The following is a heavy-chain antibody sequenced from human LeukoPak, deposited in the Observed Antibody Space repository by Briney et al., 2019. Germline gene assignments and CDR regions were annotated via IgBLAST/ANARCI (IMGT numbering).Heavy chain of an antibody. CDR3: AKGSGNYYYYMDV. CDR2: ISWNSGSI. Sequence: GGSLRLSFAASGFTFSSYSMNWVRQAPGKGLEWVSGISWNSGSIGYADSVKGRFTISRDNAKNSLYLQMNSLRAEDMALYYCAKGSGNYYYYMDVWGKGTTVTVSS. CDR1: GFTFSSYS. V-gene: IGHV3-9*03. D-gene: IGHD6-25*01. J-gene: IGHJ6*03.